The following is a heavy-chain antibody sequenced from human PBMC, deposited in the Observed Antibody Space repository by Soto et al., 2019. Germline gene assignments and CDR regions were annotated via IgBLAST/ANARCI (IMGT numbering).Heavy chain of an antibody. V-gene: IGHV4-30-2*01. CDR2: IYHSGST. J-gene: IGHJ5*02. CDR1: GGPISSGGYS. CDR3: ARVPDR. D-gene: IGHD2-2*01. Sequence: SETLSLTCAVSGGPISSGGYSWSWIRQPPGKGLEWIGYIYHSGSTYYNPSLKSRVTISADRSKNQFSLKLSSVTAADTAVYYCARVPDRWGQGTLVTVS.